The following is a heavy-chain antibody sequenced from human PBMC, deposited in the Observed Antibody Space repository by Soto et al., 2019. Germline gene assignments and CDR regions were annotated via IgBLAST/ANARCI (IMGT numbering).Heavy chain of an antibody. Sequence: EVQLVESGGGLIQPGGSLRLSCAASGFTVTNKYMTWVRQAPGKGLEWVSLIYSGGATSYADSAKGRFTISRDNSKDILYLQMNSLRAEDTAVYYCARVDYGDYGWYFDLWGRGTLVTVSS. CDR1: GFTVTNKY. J-gene: IGHJ2*01. D-gene: IGHD4-17*01. V-gene: IGHV3-53*01. CDR3: ARVDYGDYGWYFDL. CDR2: IYSGGAT.